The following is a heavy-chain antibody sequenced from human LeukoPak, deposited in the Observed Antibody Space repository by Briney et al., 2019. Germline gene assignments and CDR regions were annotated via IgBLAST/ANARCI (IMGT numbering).Heavy chain of an antibody. CDR1: GGTFSSYA. Sequence: SVNVSCKPSGGTFSSYAISWVRPAPGQRLEWMGGIIPIFGTANYAQKFQGRVTITTDESTSTAYMELSSLRSEDTAVYYCARSSLVPAAMSLYYYYYMDVWGKGTTVTVSS. D-gene: IGHD2-2*01. V-gene: IGHV1-69*05. CDR2: IIPIFGTA. CDR3: ARSSLVPAAMSLYYYYYMDV. J-gene: IGHJ6*03.